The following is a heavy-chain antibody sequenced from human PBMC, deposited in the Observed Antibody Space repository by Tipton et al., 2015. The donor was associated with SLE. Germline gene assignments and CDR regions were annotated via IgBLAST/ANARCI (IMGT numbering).Heavy chain of an antibody. CDR1: GFTFSNYE. Sequence: SLRLSCAASGFTFSNYEMNWVRQAPGKGLEWVSYVSFTGDFTYYAGSVQGRFTISRDNAKNSLYLQMNSLRAEDTAVYYCARKSEPNRPNSREQMENIDYWGQGTLVTVSS. CDR2: VSFTGDFT. D-gene: IGHD6-13*01. V-gene: IGHV3-48*03. J-gene: IGHJ4*02. CDR3: ARKSEPNRPNSREQMENIDY.